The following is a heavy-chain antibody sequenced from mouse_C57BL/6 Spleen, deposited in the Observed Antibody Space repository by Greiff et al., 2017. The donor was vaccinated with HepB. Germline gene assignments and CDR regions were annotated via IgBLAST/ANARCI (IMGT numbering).Heavy chain of an antibody. Sequence: QVQLQQPGAELVRPGTSVKLPCKASGYTFTSYWMHWVKQRPGQGLEWIGVIDPSDSYTNYNQKFKGKATLTVDTSSSTAYMQLSSLTSEDSAVYYCATTAQAKNFDYWGQGTTLTVSS. CDR2: IDPSDSYT. CDR3: ATTAQAKNFDY. V-gene: IGHV1-59*01. CDR1: GYTFTSYW. D-gene: IGHD3-2*02. J-gene: IGHJ2*01.